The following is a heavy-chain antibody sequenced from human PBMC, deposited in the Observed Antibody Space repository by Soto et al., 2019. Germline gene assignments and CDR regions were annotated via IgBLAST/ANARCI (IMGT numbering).Heavy chain of an antibody. J-gene: IGHJ1*01. D-gene: IGHD6-19*01. CDR3: ARQGQWLARRFQH. V-gene: IGHV4-39*01. Sequence: QLQLQESGPGLVKPSETLSLTCTVSGGSISSSSYYWGWIRQPPGKGLVWIGTIYYRGSTYYNPSLMSRVTISVYTSKNLFSLKLSSVTAADTAVYYCARQGQWLARRFQHWGQGTLVTVSS. CDR2: IYYRGST. CDR1: GGSISSSSYY.